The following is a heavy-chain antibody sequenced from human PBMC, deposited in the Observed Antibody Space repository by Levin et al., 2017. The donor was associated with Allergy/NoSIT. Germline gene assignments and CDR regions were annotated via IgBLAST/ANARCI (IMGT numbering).Heavy chain of an antibody. Sequence: GGSLRLSCADSGSTFRTAWMSWVRQAPGKGLEWVGRIKSKPDGGTTDYAAPVNGRFTISRDDSKKTLYLQMNSLKTEDTAVYYCAADILYHNCGYWGQGTLVTVSS. V-gene: IGHV3-15*01. CDR1: GSTFRTAW. CDR3: AADILYHNCGY. CDR2: IKSKPDGGTT. D-gene: IGHD2-8*01. J-gene: IGHJ4*02.